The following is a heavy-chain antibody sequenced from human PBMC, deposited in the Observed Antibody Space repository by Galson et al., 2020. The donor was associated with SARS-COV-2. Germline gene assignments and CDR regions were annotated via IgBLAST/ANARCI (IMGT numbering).Heavy chain of an antibody. D-gene: IGHD1-7*01. V-gene: IGHV4-59*01. CDR2: VHYSGST. CDR1: GGSISSYY. CDR3: ARGWNYGGNPNWFDP. J-gene: IGHJ5*02. Sequence: SETLSLTCTVSGGSISSYYWSWIRQPPGKGLEWIGYVHYSGSTTSNPYLTRRVTISVDTSKSQFSLKLSSLTAADTAMYYCARGWNYGGNPNWFDPWGQGTLVTVSS.